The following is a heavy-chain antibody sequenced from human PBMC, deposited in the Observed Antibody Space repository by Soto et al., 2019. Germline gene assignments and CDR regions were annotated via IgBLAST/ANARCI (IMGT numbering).Heavy chain of an antibody. CDR2: ISGSGGST. CDR3: AKDRVVRGVTQFDY. V-gene: IGHV3-23*01. Sequence: GGSLRLSCAASGFTFSNYAMSWVRPAPGKGLEWVSGISGSGGSTYYADSVKGRFTISRDNSKNTLYLQMNSLRAEDTAVYYCAKDRVVRGVTQFDYWGQGTLVTVSS. J-gene: IGHJ4*02. CDR1: GFTFSNYA. D-gene: IGHD3-10*01.